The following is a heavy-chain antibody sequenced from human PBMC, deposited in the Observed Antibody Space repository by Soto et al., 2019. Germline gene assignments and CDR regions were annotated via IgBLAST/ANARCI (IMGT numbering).Heavy chain of an antibody. CDR3: GHDLGGGAVAGFQYYYYGMDV. V-gene: IGHV1-3*01. Sequence: ASVKVSCKASGYTFTSYAMHWVRQAPGQRLEWMGWINAGNGNTKYSQKFQGRVTITRDTSASTAYMELSSLRSEDTAVYYCGHDLGGGAVAGFQYYYYGMDVWGQGTTVTVSS. CDR2: INAGNGNT. D-gene: IGHD6-19*01. J-gene: IGHJ6*02. CDR1: GYTFTSYA.